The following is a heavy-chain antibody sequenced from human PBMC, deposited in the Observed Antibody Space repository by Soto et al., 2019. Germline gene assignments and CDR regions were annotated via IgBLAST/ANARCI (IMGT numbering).Heavy chain of an antibody. CDR1: AGTFVNYA. CDR2: ITPMFGTT. Sequence: QVQLVQSGAEVKKPGSSVKVSCKASAGTFVNYALTWVRQSPGQGLELMGTITPMFGTTYNAQKFNGRVTFTADEATSTVFMELSGLRSQDTAGYYCARVALSGIVLGGVDSWGQGTLVTVSS. V-gene: IGHV1-69*18. CDR3: ARVALSGIVLGGVDS. J-gene: IGHJ4*02. D-gene: IGHD2-8*02.